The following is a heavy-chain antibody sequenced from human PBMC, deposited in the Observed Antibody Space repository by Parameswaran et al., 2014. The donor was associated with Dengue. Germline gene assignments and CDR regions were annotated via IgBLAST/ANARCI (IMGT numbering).Heavy chain of an antibody. Sequence: VRQMPGKGLEWMGIIYPGDSDTRYSPSFQGQVTISADKSISTAYLQWSSLKASDTAMYYCARSVSIAADRGYFDYWGPGETPGHRLL. D-gene: IGHD6-13*01. CDR2: IYPGDSDT. CDR3: ARSVSIAADRGYFDY. J-gene: IGHJ4*03. V-gene: IGHV5-51*01.